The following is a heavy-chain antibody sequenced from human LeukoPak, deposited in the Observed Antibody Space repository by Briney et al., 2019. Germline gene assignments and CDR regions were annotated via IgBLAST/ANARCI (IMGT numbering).Heavy chain of an antibody. CDR1: GFTFDDYG. V-gene: IGHV3-20*04. J-gene: IGHJ6*03. CDR2: INWNGGST. D-gene: IGHD3-3*01. CDR3: ARGLRITIFGVVDDYYYYMDV. Sequence: PGGSLKLSCAASGFTFDDYGMSWVRQAPGQGLEWFSGINWNGGSTGYEDSVKGRFTISRDNAKNSLCLQMNILRAEDTALYYCARGLRITIFGVVDDYYYYMDVWGKGTTVTVSS.